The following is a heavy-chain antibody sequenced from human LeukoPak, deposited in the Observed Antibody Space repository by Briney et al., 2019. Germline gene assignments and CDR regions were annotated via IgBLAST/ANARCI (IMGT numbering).Heavy chain of an antibody. CDR3: AKDEWTYCGGDCYHDY. D-gene: IGHD2-21*01. V-gene: IGHV3-30*02. J-gene: IGHJ4*02. Sequence: GGSLRLSCAASGFKFSSYALDWVRQAPGKGLEWVAFIRYDGSNKYYADSVKGRFTISRDNSKNTLYLQMNSLRAEDTAVYYCAKDEWTYCGGDCYHDYWGQGTLVTVSS. CDR2: IRYDGSNK. CDR1: GFKFSSYA.